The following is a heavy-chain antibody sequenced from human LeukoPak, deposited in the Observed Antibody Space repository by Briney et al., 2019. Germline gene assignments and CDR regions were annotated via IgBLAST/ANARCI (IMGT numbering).Heavy chain of an antibody. Sequence: GGSLRLSCAASGFTVSSSYMSRVRQAPGKGLEWVSIVYPVGSTFYADSVKGRFTISRHNSQNTLYLQMNSLRAEDSAVYFCARSRDGYNFNWYFDLWGRGTLVTVSS. J-gene: IGHJ2*01. CDR2: VYPVGST. D-gene: IGHD5-24*01. V-gene: IGHV3-53*04. CDR1: GFTVSSSY. CDR3: ARSRDGYNFNWYFDL.